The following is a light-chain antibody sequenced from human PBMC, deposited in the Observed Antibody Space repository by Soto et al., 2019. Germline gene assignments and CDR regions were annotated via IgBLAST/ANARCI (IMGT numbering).Light chain of an antibody. CDR2: DAS. V-gene: IGKV1-5*01. CDR1: QSISSW. Sequence: DTTMSQSPSTLSASVGDRVTITCRASQSISSWLAWYQQKPGKAPKLLIYDASSLESGVPSRFSGSGSGTEFTLTISSLQPDDFATYYCQQYNSYSTFGQGSKVDI. CDR3: QQYNSYST. J-gene: IGKJ1*01.